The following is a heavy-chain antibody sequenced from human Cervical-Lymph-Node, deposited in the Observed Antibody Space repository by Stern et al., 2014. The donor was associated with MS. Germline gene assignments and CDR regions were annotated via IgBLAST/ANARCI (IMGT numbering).Heavy chain of an antibody. CDR2: LNHSSNDP. CDR3: AREATRIVVGIDY. D-gene: IGHD3-22*01. Sequence: LLAESGTKMQKSGPSVWGSCKASGYTFTALSIHWVRQVFGQGLECKGQLNHSSNDPTNAQNYQDRVTLTRDTYIGTAYLELSRLTSADTAVNYCAREATRIVVGIDYWGQRTQVTVSS. V-gene: IGHV1-2*06. CDR1: GYTFTALS. J-gene: IGHJ4*02.